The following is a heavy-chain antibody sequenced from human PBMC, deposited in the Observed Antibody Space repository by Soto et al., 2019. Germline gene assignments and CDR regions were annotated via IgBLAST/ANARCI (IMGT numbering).Heavy chain of an antibody. J-gene: IGHJ4*02. CDR1: GYTLRKYA. D-gene: IGHD2-8*01. CDR2: IDPGSGRA. CDR3: TRDLNGGNAFDY. V-gene: IGHV1-3*01. Sequence: QVQLVQSGAEVKKPGASVRVSCKPSGYTLRKYAIHWVRQAAGQSLEWLAWIDPGSGRATYSQKVQGRIIVTRDNSATTVVMDRTILTSDDMPVYFFTRDLNGGNAFDYLGQGALVIVAS.